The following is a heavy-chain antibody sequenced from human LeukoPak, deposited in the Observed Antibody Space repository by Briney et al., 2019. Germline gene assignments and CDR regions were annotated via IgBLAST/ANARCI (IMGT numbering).Heavy chain of an antibody. D-gene: IGHD6-13*01. Sequence: GGSLRLSCAASGFTFSSYEMNWVRQAPGKGLEWVSYISSSGSTIYYADSVKGRFTISRDNAKNSLYLQMNSLRAEDTAVYYCARLIAAAAEFDPWGQGTLVTVSS. CDR1: GFTFSSYE. CDR3: ARLIAAAAEFDP. CDR2: ISSSGSTI. J-gene: IGHJ5*02. V-gene: IGHV3-48*03.